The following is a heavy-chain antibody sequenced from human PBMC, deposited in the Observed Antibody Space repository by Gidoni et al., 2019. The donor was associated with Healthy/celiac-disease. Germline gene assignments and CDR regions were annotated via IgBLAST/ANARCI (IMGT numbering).Heavy chain of an antibody. CDR3: ARDLRDASGSYYYYYGMDV. CDR1: GGSISSSNW. CDR2: IYHSGST. D-gene: IGHD1-26*01. J-gene: IGHJ6*02. V-gene: IGHV4-4*02. Sequence: QVQLQESGPGLVKPSWTLSLTCAVAGGSISSSNWWSWVRQPPGKGLEWIGEIYHSGSTNYNPSLKSRVTISVDKSKNQFSLKLSSVTAADTAVYYCARDLRDASGSYYYYYGMDVWGQGTTVTVSS.